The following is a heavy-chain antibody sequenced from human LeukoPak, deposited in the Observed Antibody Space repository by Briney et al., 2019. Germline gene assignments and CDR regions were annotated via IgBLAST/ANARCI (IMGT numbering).Heavy chain of an antibody. J-gene: IGHJ6*03. CDR3: ARGASSSSAIGYDYYYMDV. Sequence: SQTLSLTCTVSGDSISSGSYYWSWIRQPAGRGLEWIGRMYTSGSSNYNPSLKSRVTISVDTSKNQFSLKLNSVTAADTAVYYCARGASSSSAIGYDYYYMDVWGKGTTVTVSS. CDR2: MYTSGSS. D-gene: IGHD6-6*01. CDR1: GDSISSGSYY. V-gene: IGHV4-61*02.